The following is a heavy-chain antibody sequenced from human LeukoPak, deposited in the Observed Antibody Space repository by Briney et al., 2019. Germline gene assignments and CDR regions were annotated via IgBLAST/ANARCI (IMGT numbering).Heavy chain of an antibody. CDR2: ISGSGGST. CDR3: ARATVTDDAFDI. CDR1: GFTFSSYA. D-gene: IGHD4-17*01. V-gene: IGHV3-23*01. Sequence: PGGSLRLTCAASGFTFSSYAMSWVRQAPGKGLEWVSAISGSGGSTYYADSVKGRFTISRDNAKNSLYLQMNSLRAEDTAVYYCARATVTDDAFDIWGQGTMVTVPS. J-gene: IGHJ3*02.